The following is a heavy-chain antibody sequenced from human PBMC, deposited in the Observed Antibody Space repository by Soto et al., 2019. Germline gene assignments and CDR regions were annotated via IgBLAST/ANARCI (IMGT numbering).Heavy chain of an antibody. CDR1: GFTFSSYW. Sequence: HPGGSLRLSCAASGFTFSSYWMSWVRQAPGKGLEWVANIKQDGSEKYYVDSVKGRFTISRDNAKNSLYLQMNSLRAEDTAVYYCARDRITIFGVYFDYWGQGTLVTVSS. CDR3: ARDRITIFGVYFDY. V-gene: IGHV3-7*05. J-gene: IGHJ4*02. D-gene: IGHD3-3*01. CDR2: IKQDGSEK.